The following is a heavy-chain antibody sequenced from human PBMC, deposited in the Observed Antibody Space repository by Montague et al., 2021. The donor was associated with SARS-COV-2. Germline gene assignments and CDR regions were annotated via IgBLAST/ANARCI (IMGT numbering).Heavy chain of an antibody. CDR2: ISYSGSP. CDR3: ARVRDWASGSYYAHFDY. V-gene: IGHV4-31*03. Sequence: TLSLTCSVWSGSIRSSGYYWGWIRQHPGKGLEWIGSISYSGSPYYNPSLKSRVTISLDPSRNQFSLTLTSMTDADTAVYFCARVRDWASGSYYAHFDYWDRGTLVTVSS. CDR1: SGSIRSSGYY. D-gene: IGHD1-26*01. J-gene: IGHJ4*02.